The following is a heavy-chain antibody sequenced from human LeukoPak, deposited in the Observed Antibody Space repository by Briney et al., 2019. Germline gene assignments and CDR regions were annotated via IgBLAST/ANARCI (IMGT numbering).Heavy chain of an antibody. D-gene: IGHD1-14*01. V-gene: IGHV3-11*04. CDR1: GFTFSDYY. J-gene: IGHJ4*02. Sequence: GGSLRLSCAASGFTFSDYYMSWIRQAPGKGLEWVSYISSSGSTIYYADSVKGRFTISRDNSKNTLYLQMNSLRAEDTAVYYCAKDVEPPPGIDNWGQGTLVTVSS. CDR2: ISSSGSTI. CDR3: AKDVEPPPGIDN.